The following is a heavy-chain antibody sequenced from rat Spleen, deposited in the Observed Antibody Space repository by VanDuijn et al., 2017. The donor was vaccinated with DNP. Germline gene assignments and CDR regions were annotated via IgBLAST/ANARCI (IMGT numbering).Heavy chain of an antibody. V-gene: IGHV5-46*01. J-gene: IGHJ3*01. CDR3: ARGGNNYATWFAY. Sequence: EVQLVESGGGLVQPGRSMKPSCVASGFTFSSFPMTWVRQTPTQGLEWVATISTSGSRTYYPDSVKGRFTISRDNAESSLYLQMNGLKSDDTATYYCARGGNNYATWFAYWGQGTLVTVSS. CDR1: GFTFSSFP. CDR2: ISTSGSRT. D-gene: IGHD1-10*01.